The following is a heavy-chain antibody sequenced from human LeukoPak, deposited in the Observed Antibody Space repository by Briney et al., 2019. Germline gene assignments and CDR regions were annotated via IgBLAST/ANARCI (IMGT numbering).Heavy chain of an antibody. V-gene: IGHV3-30-3*01. CDR3: ARDYWWNYDY. D-gene: IGHD1-7*01. J-gene: IGHJ4*02. CDR2: ISKDGSDK. CDR1: GFTFSDYA. Sequence: GGSLRLSCAASGFTFSDYAMHWVRQAPGKGLEWVAVISKDGSDKYYPGSVRGRLTISRDNSKNTIYLQMDSLRAEDTAIYYCARDYWWNYDYWGQGTLVTVSS.